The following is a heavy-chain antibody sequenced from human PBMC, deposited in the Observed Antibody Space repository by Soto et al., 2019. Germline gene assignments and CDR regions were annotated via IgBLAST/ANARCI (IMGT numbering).Heavy chain of an antibody. CDR1: GGSISSGDYY. V-gene: IGHV4-30-4*01. CDR3: ARVSWIQLWFWFDP. CDR2: IYYSGST. D-gene: IGHD5-18*01. J-gene: IGHJ5*02. Sequence: SETLSLTCTVSGGSISSGDYYWSWIRQPPGKGLEWIGYIYYSGSTYYNPSLKSRVTISVDTSKNQFSLKLSSVTAADTAVYYCARVSWIQLWFWFDPWGQGTLVTVSS.